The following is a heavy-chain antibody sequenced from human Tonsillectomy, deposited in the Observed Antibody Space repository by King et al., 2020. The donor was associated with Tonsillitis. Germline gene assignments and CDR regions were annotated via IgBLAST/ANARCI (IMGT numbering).Heavy chain of an antibody. D-gene: IGHD3-22*01. CDR2: VTSSGKFM. CDR3: ASTWNYDSSGYYYVAFDV. J-gene: IGHJ3*01. V-gene: IGHV3-21*01. CDR1: GFNFSRYT. Sequence: VQLVESGGGLVKPGGSLRLSCVASGFNFSRYTMNWVRQAPGKGPEWVSFVTSSGKFMNYADSAKGRFTVSRDNARNSLYLQMNSLRAEDTAVYYCASTWNYDSSGYYYVAFDVWGRGTMVTVSS.